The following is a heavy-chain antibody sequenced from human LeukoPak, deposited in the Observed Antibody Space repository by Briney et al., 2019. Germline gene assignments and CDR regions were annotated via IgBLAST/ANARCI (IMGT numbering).Heavy chain of an antibody. CDR1: GFSFSSYA. V-gene: IGHV3-23*01. CDR3: AKYSGNANFDS. Sequence: GGSLRLSCAASGFSFSSYAMSWVRQAPGKGLEWVSAITGSGGSTYYADSVKGRFTISRDNSKNTLCLQMNSLRAEDTAVYYCAKYSGNANFDSWGQGTLVTVSS. CDR2: ITGSGGST. J-gene: IGHJ4*02. D-gene: IGHD1-1*01.